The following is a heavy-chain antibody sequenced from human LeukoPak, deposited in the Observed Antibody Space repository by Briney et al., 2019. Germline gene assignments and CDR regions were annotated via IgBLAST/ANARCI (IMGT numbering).Heavy chain of an antibody. J-gene: IGHJ4*02. Sequence: SETLSLTCTVSGGSISSGGYYWSWIRQHPGKGLEWIGYIYYSGSTYYNPSLKSRVTISVDTSKNQFSLKLSSVTAADTAVYYCARANPSGYYGSGSDYYFDYWGQGTLVTVSS. V-gene: IGHV4-31*03. CDR3: ARANPSGYYGSGSDYYFDY. CDR2: IYYSGST. D-gene: IGHD3-10*01. CDR1: GGSISSGGYY.